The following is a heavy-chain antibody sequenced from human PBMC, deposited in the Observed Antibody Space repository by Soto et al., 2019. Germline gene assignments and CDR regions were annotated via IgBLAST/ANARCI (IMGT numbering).Heavy chain of an antibody. J-gene: IGHJ5*02. Sequence: QLQLQESGPGLVKPSETLSLTCTVSGGSISSSSYYWGWIRQPPGKGLEWIGSIYYSGSTYYNPSLKSRVTISVDTSKNQFSLKLSSVTAADTAVYYCARLVIVVVPAAIGNRWFDPWGQGTLVTVSS. CDR1: GGSISSSSYY. D-gene: IGHD2-2*01. V-gene: IGHV4-39*01. CDR2: IYYSGST. CDR3: ARLVIVVVPAAIGNRWFDP.